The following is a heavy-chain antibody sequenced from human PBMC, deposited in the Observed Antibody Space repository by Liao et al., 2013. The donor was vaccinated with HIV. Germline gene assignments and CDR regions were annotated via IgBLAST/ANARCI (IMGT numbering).Heavy chain of an antibody. V-gene: IGHV4-4*07. D-gene: IGHD3-10*01. Sequence: QVQLQESGPGLVKPSETLSLTCTVSGGSINSNYWSWIRRPAGKGLEWIGRIYFSGNTDYSPSLKSRVTISLDTSKSQFSLNLNSVTAADTAVYYCARGFWGSGLDSWGQGTLVTVSS. J-gene: IGHJ4*02. CDR3: ARGFWGSGLDS. CDR2: IYFSGNT. CDR1: GGSINSNY.